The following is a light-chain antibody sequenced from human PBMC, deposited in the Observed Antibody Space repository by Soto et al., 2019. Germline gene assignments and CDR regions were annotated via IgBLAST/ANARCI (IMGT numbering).Light chain of an antibody. J-gene: IGLJ3*02. CDR3: GTWDSSLSARV. V-gene: IGLV1-51*02. CDR1: SSNIGNNY. CDR2: ENN. Sequence: QSVLTQPPSVSAAPGQKVTISCSGSSSNIGNNYVSRYQQFPGTAPKLLIYENNKRPSGIPDRFSGSKSGTSATLGITGLQTGDEADYYCGTWDSSLSARVFGGGTKVTVL.